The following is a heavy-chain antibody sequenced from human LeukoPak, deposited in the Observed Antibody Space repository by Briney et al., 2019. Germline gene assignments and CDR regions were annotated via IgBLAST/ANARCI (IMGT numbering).Heavy chain of an antibody. J-gene: IGHJ4*02. Sequence: SETLSLTCTVSGGSISSSSYYWGWIRQPPGTGLEWIGSIFYSGSTYYNPSLKSRVTIFVDTSKNEFSLKLSSVTAADTAVYYCARHRGGYVDYWGQGTLVTVSS. V-gene: IGHV4-39*01. CDR1: GGSISSSSYY. D-gene: IGHD3-10*01. CDR2: IFYSGST. CDR3: ARHRGGYVDY.